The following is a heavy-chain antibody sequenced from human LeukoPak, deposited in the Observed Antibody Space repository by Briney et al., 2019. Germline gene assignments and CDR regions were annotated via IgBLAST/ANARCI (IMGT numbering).Heavy chain of an antibody. V-gene: IGHV1-2*02. Sequence: GASVKVSCKASGYTFTSYGISWVRQAPGQGLEWMGWISAYSGGTNYAQKFQGRVTMTRDTSISTAYMELSRLRSDDTAVYYCARDDIVVVPAADFDYWGQGTLVTVSS. CDR2: ISAYSGGT. J-gene: IGHJ4*02. CDR1: GYTFTSYG. CDR3: ARDDIVVVPAADFDY. D-gene: IGHD2-2*01.